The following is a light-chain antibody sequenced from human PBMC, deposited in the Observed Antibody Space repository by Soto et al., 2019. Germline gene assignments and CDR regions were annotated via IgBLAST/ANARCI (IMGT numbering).Light chain of an antibody. CDR3: RSFAGNNNLV. CDR2: EVS. Sequence: QSALTQPPSASGSPGQSVTISCTGTSSDVGGYNYVSWYQQHPGKAPKLMISEVSKRPSGVPDRFSGSKSGNTASLTVSGLKDEDEADYYCRSFAGNNNLVFGGGTKLTVL. V-gene: IGLV2-8*01. CDR1: SSDVGGYNY. J-gene: IGLJ2*01.